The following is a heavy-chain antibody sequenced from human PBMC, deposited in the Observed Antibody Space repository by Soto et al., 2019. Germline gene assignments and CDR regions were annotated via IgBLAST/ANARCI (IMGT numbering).Heavy chain of an antibody. Sequence: KQSQTLSLPCAISGDRVSSNSAAWNWIRQSPSRGLEWLGRTYYRSKWYNDYAVSVKSRITINPDTSKNQFSLQLNSVTPEDTAVYYCAREMRDPFGVVIHGMDVWGQGTTVTVSS. CDR1: GDRVSSNSAA. D-gene: IGHD3-3*01. CDR3: AREMRDPFGVVIHGMDV. CDR2: TYYRSKWYN. J-gene: IGHJ6*02. V-gene: IGHV6-1*01.